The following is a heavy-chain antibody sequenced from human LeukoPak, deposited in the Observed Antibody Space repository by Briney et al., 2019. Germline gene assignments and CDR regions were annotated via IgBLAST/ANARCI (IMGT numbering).Heavy chain of an antibody. Sequence: PSETLSLTCTVSGGSISSYFWSWIRQPAGKGLEWIGRIYFSGSTNYNPSLKSRVTMSVDTSKNQFSLRLSPVTAADTAAYYCVRVAYGDYYFDYWGQGTLVTVSS. CDR3: VRVAYGDYYFDY. CDR1: GGSISSYF. V-gene: IGHV4-4*07. D-gene: IGHD4-17*01. CDR2: IYFSGST. J-gene: IGHJ4*02.